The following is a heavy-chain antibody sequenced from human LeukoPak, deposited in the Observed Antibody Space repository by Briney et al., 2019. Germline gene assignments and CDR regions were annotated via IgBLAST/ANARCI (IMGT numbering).Heavy chain of an antibody. CDR1: RFTFRTYG. Sequence: GGSLRLSCATSRFTFRTYGLHWVRQAPGKGLDWVAVIWYDGSKEYYADSVKGRFTISRDNSKSTLYLQMNSLRAEDTAVYYCARDLGNVAAGIGYYYDYWGQGTLVTCSS. J-gene: IGHJ4*02. V-gene: IGHV3-33*01. CDR2: IWYDGSKE. D-gene: IGHD6-19*01. CDR3: ARDLGNVAAGIGYYYDY.